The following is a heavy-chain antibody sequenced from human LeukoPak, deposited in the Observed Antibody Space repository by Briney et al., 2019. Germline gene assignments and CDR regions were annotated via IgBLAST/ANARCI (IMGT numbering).Heavy chain of an antibody. V-gene: IGHV3-49*04. CDR1: GFTFGDYA. Sequence: GGSLRLSCTASGFTFGDYAMSWVRQAPGKGLEWVGFIRSKAYGGTTEYAASVKGRFTISRDDSKSIAYLQMNSLKTEDTAVYYCTRAASGYWYYFDYWGQGTLVTVSS. CDR2: IRSKAYGGTT. CDR3: TRAASGYWYYFDY. D-gene: IGHD3-22*01. J-gene: IGHJ4*02.